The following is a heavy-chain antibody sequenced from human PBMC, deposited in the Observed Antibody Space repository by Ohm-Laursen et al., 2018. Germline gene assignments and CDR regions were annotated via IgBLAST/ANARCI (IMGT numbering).Heavy chain of an antibody. Sequence: ASVKVSCKASGFTFTSSAMQWVRQARGQRLEWIGWIVVGSGNTNYAQKFQERVTITRDMSTSTAYMELSSLRSEDTAVYYCARLKQKLDFDYWGQGTLVTVSS. J-gene: IGHJ4*02. D-gene: IGHD6-13*01. V-gene: IGHV1-58*02. CDR1: GFTFTSSA. CDR2: IVVGSGNT. CDR3: ARLKQKLDFDY.